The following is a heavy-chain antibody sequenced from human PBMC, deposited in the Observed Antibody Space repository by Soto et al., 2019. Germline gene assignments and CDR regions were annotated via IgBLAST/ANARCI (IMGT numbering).Heavy chain of an antibody. D-gene: IGHD3-10*01. J-gene: IGHJ4*02. CDR1: GVTFSTYA. CDR2: ISGSGGTT. CDR3: AKHRAGFGSGSDTYYFDV. Sequence: PGGSLRLSCIASGVTFSTYAMSWVRQAPGKGLEWVSAISGSGGTTYYADSVKGRFTISRDNSKNTLCLQMNSLRAEDTAVYYCAKHRAGFGSGSDTYYFDVWGQGTLVTVSS. V-gene: IGHV3-23*01.